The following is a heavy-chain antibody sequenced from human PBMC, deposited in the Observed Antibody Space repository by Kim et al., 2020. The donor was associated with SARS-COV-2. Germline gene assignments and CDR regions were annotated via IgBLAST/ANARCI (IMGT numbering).Heavy chain of an antibody. V-gene: IGHV3-23*01. J-gene: IGHJ4*02. CDR3: ARGRYGSGSYFNVGDY. Sequence: DSVKCLFTISRDNSQNTLFLQMSSLRPEDTAIYYCARGRYGSGSYFNVGDYWGPGTLVTVSS. D-gene: IGHD3-10*01.